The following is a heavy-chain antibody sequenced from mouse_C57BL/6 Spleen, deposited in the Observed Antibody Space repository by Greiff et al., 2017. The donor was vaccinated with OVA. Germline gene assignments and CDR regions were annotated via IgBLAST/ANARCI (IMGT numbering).Heavy chain of an antibody. CDR1: GYSITSGYY. J-gene: IGHJ3*01. V-gene: IGHV3-6*01. Sequence: EVQRVESGPGLVKPSQSLSLTCSVTGYSITSGYYWNWIRQFPGNKLEWMGYISYDGSNNYNPSLKNLISITLDPSKNQFFLKLSSVTTEDTATYYCARDGYDPAYWGQGTLVTVSA. CDR2: ISYDGSN. CDR3: ARDGYDPAY. D-gene: IGHD2-2*01.